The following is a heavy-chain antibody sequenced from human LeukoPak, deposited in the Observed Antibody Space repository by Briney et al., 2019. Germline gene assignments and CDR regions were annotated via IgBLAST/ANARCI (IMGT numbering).Heavy chain of an antibody. Sequence: ASVKVSCKASGYTFTGYYMHWVRQAPGQGLEWMGWISAYNGNTNYAQKLQGRVTMTTDTSTSTAYMELRSLRSDDTAVYYCARDLGDYNAFDIWGQGTMVTVSS. J-gene: IGHJ3*02. V-gene: IGHV1-18*04. CDR3: ARDLGDYNAFDI. CDR1: GYTFTGYY. D-gene: IGHD4-17*01. CDR2: ISAYNGNT.